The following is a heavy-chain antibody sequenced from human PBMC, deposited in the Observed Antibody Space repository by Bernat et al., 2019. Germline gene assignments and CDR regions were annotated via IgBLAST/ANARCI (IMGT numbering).Heavy chain of an antibody. CDR1: GGSFSGYY. V-gene: IGHV4-34*01. J-gene: IGHJ6*03. CDR2: INHSGST. Sequence: QVQLQQWGAGLLKPSETLSLTCAVYGGSFSGYYWSWIRQPPGKGLEWIGEINHSGSTNHNPSLKSRVTISVDTSKNQFSLKLSSVTAADTAVYYCARAVVPAEGKHPPGHHYYYYMDVWGKGTTVTVSS. CDR3: ARAVVPAEGKHPPGHHYYYYMDV. D-gene: IGHD2-2*01.